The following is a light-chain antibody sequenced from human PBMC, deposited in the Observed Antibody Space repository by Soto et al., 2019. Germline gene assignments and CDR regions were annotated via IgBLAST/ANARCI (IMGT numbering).Light chain of an antibody. J-gene: IGKJ1*01. CDR1: QNVGAT. CDR2: GAS. CDR3: QQYADWPTT. Sequence: EILLTQSPGRLSAFPGERASLSCRASQNVGATVAWYHQRPGQAPRLLISGASTRATGVPARVSASGSGTAFTLTITSLQSDDFGVYYCQQYADWPTTFGQGTKV. V-gene: IGKV3-15*01.